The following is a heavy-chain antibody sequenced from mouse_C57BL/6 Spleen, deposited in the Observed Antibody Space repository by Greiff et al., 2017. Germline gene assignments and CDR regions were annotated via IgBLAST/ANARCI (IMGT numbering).Heavy chain of an antibody. CDR2: ISSGSSTI. V-gene: IGHV5-17*01. D-gene: IGHD1-1*01. CDR3: AREDYYGSSFDY. CDR1: GFTFSDYG. J-gene: IGHJ2*01. Sequence: DVQLVESGGGLVKPGGSLKLSCAASGFTFSDYGMHWVRQAPEKGLEWVAYISSGSSTIYYADTVKGRFTISRDNAKNTLFLQMTRLRSEDTAMYYCAREDYYGSSFDYWGQGTTLTVSS.